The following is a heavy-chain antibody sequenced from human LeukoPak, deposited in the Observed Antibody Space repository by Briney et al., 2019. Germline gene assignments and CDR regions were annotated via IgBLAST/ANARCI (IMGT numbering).Heavy chain of an antibody. CDR3: ARRSGVYDYVWGSYRETNYWYFDL. CDR1: GGSISSYY. D-gene: IGHD3-16*02. V-gene: IGHV4-34*01. CDR2: INHSGST. Sequence: PSETLSLTCTVSGGSISSYYWSWIRQPPGKGLEWIGEINHSGSTNYNPSLKSRVTISVDTSKNQFSLKLSSVTAADTAVYYCARRSGVYDYVWGSYRETNYWYFDLWGRGTLVTVSS. J-gene: IGHJ2*01.